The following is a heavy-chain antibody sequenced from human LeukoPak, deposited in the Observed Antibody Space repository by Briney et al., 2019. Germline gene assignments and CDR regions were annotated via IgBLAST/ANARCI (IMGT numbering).Heavy chain of an antibody. D-gene: IGHD1-26*01. J-gene: IGHJ4*02. CDR3: ARGRPPLLYSGSYRPPFDY. V-gene: IGHV1-46*01. Sequence: ASVKVSCKASGYTLTSYYMHWVRQAPGQGLEWMGIINPSGGSTSYAQKFQGRVTMTRDTSTSTVYMELSSLRSEDTAVYYCARGRPPLLYSGSYRPPFDYWGQGTLVTVSS. CDR2: INPSGGST. CDR1: GYTLTSYY.